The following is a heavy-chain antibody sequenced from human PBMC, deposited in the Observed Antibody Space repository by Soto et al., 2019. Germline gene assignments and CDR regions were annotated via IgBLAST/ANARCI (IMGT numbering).Heavy chain of an antibody. Sequence: ASVKVSCKASGYTFTSYGISWVRQAPGQGLEWMGRISAYNGNTNYAQKLQGRVTMTTDTSTSTAYMELRSLGSDDTAVYYFARYLLLWFGELLPRTSCDYWGQGTLVTVSS. D-gene: IGHD3-10*01. CDR1: GYTFTSYG. V-gene: IGHV1-18*01. CDR2: ISAYNGNT. J-gene: IGHJ4*02. CDR3: ARYLLLWFGELLPRTSCDY.